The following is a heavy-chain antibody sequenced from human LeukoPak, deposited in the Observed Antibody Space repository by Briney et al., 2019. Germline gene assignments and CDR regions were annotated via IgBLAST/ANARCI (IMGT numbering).Heavy chain of an antibody. D-gene: IGHD3-22*01. Sequence: GASVKVSCKASGYTFTSYDINWVRQATGQGLEWMGWMNPNSGNTGYAQKFQGRVTITRNTSISTAYMELSSLRSEDTAVYYCARGSLRSYYYDSSGSPDYWGQGTLVTVSS. V-gene: IGHV1-8*03. CDR2: MNPNSGNT. CDR1: GYTFTSYD. CDR3: ARGSLRSYYYDSSGSPDY. J-gene: IGHJ4*02.